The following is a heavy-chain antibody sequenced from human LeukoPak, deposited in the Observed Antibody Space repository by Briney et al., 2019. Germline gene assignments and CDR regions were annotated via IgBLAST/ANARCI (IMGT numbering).Heavy chain of an antibody. V-gene: IGHV3-74*03. CDR3: AKGGSGASWARIDY. D-gene: IGHD2-15*01. CDR1: GFTFSTYW. Sequence: GGSLRLSCGASGFTFSTYWMHWVRQAPGKGLVWVSRIKSDGSSTTYADSVRGRFTISRDNAKNTLHLQMSSLRPEDTAVYYCAKGGSGASWARIDYWGQGTLVTVFS. J-gene: IGHJ4*02. CDR2: IKSDGSST.